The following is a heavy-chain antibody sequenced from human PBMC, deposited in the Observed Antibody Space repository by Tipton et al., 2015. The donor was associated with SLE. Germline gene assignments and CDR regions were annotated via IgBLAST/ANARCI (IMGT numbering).Heavy chain of an antibody. CDR1: GGSISSSSYY. CDR3: ARRGGYDYGDY. CDR2: IYYSGST. V-gene: IGHV4-39*01. J-gene: IGHJ4*02. Sequence: TLSLTCTVSGGSISSSSYYWGWIRQPPGKGLEWIGNIYYSGSTYYNPSLKSRVTISVDSPKNQFSLKLSSVTAADTAVYYCARRGGYDYGDYWGQGTLVTVSS. D-gene: IGHD5-12*01.